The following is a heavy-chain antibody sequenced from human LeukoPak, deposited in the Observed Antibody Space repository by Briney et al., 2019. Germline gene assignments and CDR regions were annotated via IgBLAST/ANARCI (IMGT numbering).Heavy chain of an antibody. CDR2: TSPYDDYT. D-gene: IGHD3-10*01. Sequence: GASVKVSCKASGYTSINYGITWVRQAPGQGLQWMGWTSPYDDYTYYAQMFQGRVTMTTDTSTRTASMELRSLRSDDTAVYYCARGGYYGSGSSIRYYGLGVWGQGTTVTVSS. J-gene: IGHJ6*02. V-gene: IGHV1-18*01. CDR1: GYTSINYG. CDR3: ARGGYYGSGSSIRYYGLGV.